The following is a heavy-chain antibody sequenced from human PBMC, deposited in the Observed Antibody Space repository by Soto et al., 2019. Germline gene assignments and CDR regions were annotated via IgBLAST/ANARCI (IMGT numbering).Heavy chain of an antibody. CDR3: ARAFLAYCGGDCYSVGMDV. CDR2: ISSSSSYI. CDR1: GFTFSSYS. D-gene: IGHD2-21*02. J-gene: IGHJ6*02. Sequence: SGWSLRLSCAASGFTFSSYSMKWVRQAPGKGLEWVSSISSSSSYIYYADSVKGRFTISRDNAKNSLYLQMNSLRAEDTAVYYCARAFLAYCGGDCYSVGMDVWGQGTTVTVSS. V-gene: IGHV3-21*01.